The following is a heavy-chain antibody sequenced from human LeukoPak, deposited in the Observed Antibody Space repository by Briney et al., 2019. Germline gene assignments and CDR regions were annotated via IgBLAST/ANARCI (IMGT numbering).Heavy chain of an antibody. V-gene: IGHV4-39*07. Sequence: SETLSLTCTVSGGSISSSIYYWGWIRQPPGKGLEWIGSVYHSGSTYYNPSLKSRVTISVDTSKKQFSLKLSSVTAADTAVYYCARDRVGRYQLLHYFDYWGQGTLVTVSS. D-gene: IGHD2-2*01. CDR1: GGSISSSIYY. CDR3: ARDRVGRYQLLHYFDY. CDR2: VYHSGST. J-gene: IGHJ4*02.